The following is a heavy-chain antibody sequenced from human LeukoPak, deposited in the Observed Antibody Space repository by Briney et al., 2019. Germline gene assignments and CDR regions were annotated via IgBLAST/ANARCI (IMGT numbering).Heavy chain of an antibody. J-gene: IGHJ3*01. CDR2: IYTSGSA. Sequence: SETLSLTCTVSGDSISIYYWSWIRQPAGKGLEWIGHIYTSGSATYNPSLKSRVAMSLDTSKNQFSLKLSSVTAADTAVYYCARVKTDQGGNSYRQAFDLWGQGTMVTVSS. V-gene: IGHV4-4*07. CDR1: GDSISIYY. D-gene: IGHD4-23*01. CDR3: ARVKTDQGGNSYRQAFDL.